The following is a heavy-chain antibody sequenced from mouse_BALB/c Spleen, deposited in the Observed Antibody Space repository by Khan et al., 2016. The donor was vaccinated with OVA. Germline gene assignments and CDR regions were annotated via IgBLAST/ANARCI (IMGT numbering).Heavy chain of an antibody. CDR3: ARLAYYYDSEGFAY. Sequence: EVMLVESGGDLVKPGGSLKLSCAASGFTFSTYGMSWVRQTPDKRLEWVATVSTGGGYTYYPDSVKGRFTISRDNAKNTLYLQMSSLKYEDTAMFYCARLAYYYDSEGFAYWGQGTLVTVSA. CDR2: VSTGGGYT. D-gene: IGHD1-1*01. CDR1: GFTFSTYG. J-gene: IGHJ3*01. V-gene: IGHV5-6*01.